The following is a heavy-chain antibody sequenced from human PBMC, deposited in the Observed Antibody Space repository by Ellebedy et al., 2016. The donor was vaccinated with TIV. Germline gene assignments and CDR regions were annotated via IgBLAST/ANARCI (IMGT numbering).Heavy chain of an antibody. J-gene: IGHJ4*02. V-gene: IGHV4-34*01. D-gene: IGHD1-26*01. Sequence: MPSETLSLTCAVYGASFSRHYWSWIRQSPGKGLEWIGEINHGGSSYYNPSLESRATLSLDTSKNQFSLRLNSVTAADTAVYYCASVSGTYDFFDYWGQGIPVTVSS. CDR3: ASVSGTYDFFDY. CDR2: INHGGSS. CDR1: GASFSRHY.